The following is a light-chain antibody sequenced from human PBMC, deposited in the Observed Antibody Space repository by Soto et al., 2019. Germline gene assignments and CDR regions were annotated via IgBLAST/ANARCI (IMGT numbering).Light chain of an antibody. J-gene: IGLJ3*02. V-gene: IGLV2-11*01. CDR2: DVN. CDR1: SNDVGGYNY. CDR3: CSYAGSSTCV. Sequence: QSALTQPRSVSGSPGQSVTISCTGTSNDVGGYNYVSWYQQHPVKAPKLLISDVNKRPSGVPDRFSGSKSGNTASLIISGLQDEDEADYYCCSYAGSSTCVFGGGTKLTVL.